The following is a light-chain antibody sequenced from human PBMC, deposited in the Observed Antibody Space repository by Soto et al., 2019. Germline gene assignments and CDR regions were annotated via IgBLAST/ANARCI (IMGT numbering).Light chain of an antibody. CDR2: SDD. CDR1: SSNIGSNA. J-gene: IGLJ1*01. V-gene: IGLV1-44*01. CDR3: AAWNDNLNGPSYV. Sequence: QSVLTQPPSASGTPGQKVTISCSGSSSNIGSNAVNWYQQVPGTAPKLLIYSDDQRPSGVPDRFSGSKSGTSASLAISGLQSEDEADYICAAWNDNLNGPSYVFGTGTKVTAL.